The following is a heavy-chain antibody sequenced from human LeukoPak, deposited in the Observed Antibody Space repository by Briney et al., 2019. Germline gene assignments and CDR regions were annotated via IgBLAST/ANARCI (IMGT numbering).Heavy chain of an antibody. Sequence: GGSLRLSCAASGFIFTNYWMSWVRQAPGKGLEWVANIKQDGSEKYYVDSVKGRFTISRDNAKNSLYLQMNSLRAEDTAVYYCAKDLFSVVRAVWDYWGQGTLVTVSS. D-gene: IGHD4-23*01. J-gene: IGHJ4*02. CDR3: AKDLFSVVRAVWDY. CDR1: GFIFTNYW. V-gene: IGHV3-7*03. CDR2: IKQDGSEK.